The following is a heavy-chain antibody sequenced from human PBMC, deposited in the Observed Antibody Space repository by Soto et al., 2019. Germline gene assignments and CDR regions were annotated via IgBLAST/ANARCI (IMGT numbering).Heavy chain of an antibody. CDR2: ISYDGSNK. J-gene: IGHJ4*02. CDR1: GFTFSSYG. V-gene: IGHV3-30*18. Sequence: GGSLRLSCAASGFTFSSYGMHWVRQAPGKGLEWVAVISYDGSNKYYADSVKGRFTISRDNSKNTLYLQMNSLRAEDTAVYYCAKDAQWLVRAAFDYWGQGTLVTVSS. D-gene: IGHD6-19*01. CDR3: AKDAQWLVRAAFDY.